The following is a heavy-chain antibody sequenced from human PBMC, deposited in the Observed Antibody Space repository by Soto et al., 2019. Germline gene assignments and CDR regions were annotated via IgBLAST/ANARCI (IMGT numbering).Heavy chain of an antibody. Sequence: EVQLVDSGGGLVQPGGSLRLSCAASGFIFSNYVMSWVRQAPGKGLEWVSSISDSGGTSYYADSVKGRFTISRDNSKNTLYLQMNSLRAEDTAVYFCARGIRNYYGMDVWGQGTTVTVSS. V-gene: IGHV3-23*04. CDR3: ARGIRNYYGMDV. J-gene: IGHJ6*02. CDR2: ISDSGGTS. CDR1: GFIFSNYV.